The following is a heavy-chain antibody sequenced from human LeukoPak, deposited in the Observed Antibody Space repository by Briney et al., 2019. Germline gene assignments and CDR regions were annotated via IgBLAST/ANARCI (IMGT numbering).Heavy chain of an antibody. Sequence: GGSLRLSCAASGFTFSSYAMSWVRQAPGKGLEWVSGISSNGASTYYVDSVKGRFTISRDNAKNSLYLQMNSLRAEDTAVYYCARGLYSSGFRDDAFDIWGQGTMVTVSS. CDR3: ARGLYSSGFRDDAFDI. V-gene: IGHV3-23*01. J-gene: IGHJ3*02. D-gene: IGHD6-19*01. CDR2: ISSNGAST. CDR1: GFTFSSYA.